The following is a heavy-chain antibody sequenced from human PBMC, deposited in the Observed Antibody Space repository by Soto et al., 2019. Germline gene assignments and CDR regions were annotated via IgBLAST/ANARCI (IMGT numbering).Heavy chain of an antibody. J-gene: IGHJ6*02. CDR3: AKSSIAARGSYYGMDV. CDR2: ISYDGSNK. D-gene: IGHD6-6*01. V-gene: IGHV3-30-3*02. CDR1: GFTFSSYA. Sequence: GGSLRLSCAASGFTFSSYAMHWVRQAPGKGLEWVAVISYDGSNKYYADSVRGRFTISRDNSKNTLYLQMNSLRAEDTAVYYCAKSSIAARGSYYGMDVWGQGTTVTVSS.